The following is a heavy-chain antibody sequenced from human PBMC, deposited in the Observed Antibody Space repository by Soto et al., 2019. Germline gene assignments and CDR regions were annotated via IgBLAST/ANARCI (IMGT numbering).Heavy chain of an antibody. D-gene: IGHD3-16*01. V-gene: IGHV3-30-3*01. CDR1: GFTFDKYA. CDR3: VRDGWFYYDSSRQGMDA. Sequence: QVQLVESGGGVVQPGRSLRLSCAASGFTFDKYALHWVRQAPGKGLEWVAVISYDGGNKNHADSVKGRFTISRDNSKNTLFLQMNNLRAEDTAVYYCVRDGWFYYDSSRQGMDAWGQGTTVTVSS. J-gene: IGHJ6*02. CDR2: ISYDGGNK.